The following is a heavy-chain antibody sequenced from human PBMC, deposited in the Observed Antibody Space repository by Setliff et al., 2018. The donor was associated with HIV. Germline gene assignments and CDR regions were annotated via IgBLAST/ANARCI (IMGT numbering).Heavy chain of an antibody. J-gene: IGHJ5*02. CDR3: ASRIYYYDESRVLREEGFVP. CDR2: IYHTGRT. CDR1: GGSIDNNKYY. D-gene: IGHD3-22*01. Sequence: SETLSLTCSVSGGSIDNNKYYWTWIRQPPGKGLEWTGSIYHTGRTYYNRSLESPLTISIDTSKNQFSLKLTSVTAADTAMYYCASRIYYYDESRVLREEGFVPWGQGTLVTVSS. V-gene: IGHV4-39*01.